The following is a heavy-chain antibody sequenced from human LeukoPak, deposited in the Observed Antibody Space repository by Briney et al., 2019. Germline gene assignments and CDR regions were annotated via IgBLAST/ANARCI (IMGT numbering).Heavy chain of an antibody. Sequence: PSETLSLTCGVSGDSITSTNWWSWVRQPPGQGLEWIGEISLSGLTNYNPSLKSRVTMALDKSKNHLSLNLPSVTAADTAVYYCSRENGAFSPFGYWGQGTLVTVPS. CDR1: GDSITSTNW. J-gene: IGHJ4*02. CDR3: SRENGAFSPFGY. D-gene: IGHD3-3*01. V-gene: IGHV4-4*02. CDR2: ISLSGLT.